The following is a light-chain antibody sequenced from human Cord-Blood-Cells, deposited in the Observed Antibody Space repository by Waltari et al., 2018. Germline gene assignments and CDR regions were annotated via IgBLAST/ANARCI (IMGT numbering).Light chain of an antibody. V-gene: IGLV1-47*01. CDR3: AAWDDSLSGL. Sequence: QSVLTQPPSASGTPGQGVTISFSGSSSNIGSNYVYWYQQLPGTAPKLLIYRNNQRPSGVPDRFSGSKSGTSASLAISGLRSEDEADYYCAAWDDSLSGLFGGG. J-gene: IGLJ3*02. CDR1: SSNIGSNY. CDR2: RNN.